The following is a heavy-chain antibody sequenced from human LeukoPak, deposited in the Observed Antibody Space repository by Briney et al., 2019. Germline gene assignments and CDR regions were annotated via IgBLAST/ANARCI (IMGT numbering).Heavy chain of an antibody. J-gene: IGHJ4*02. CDR1: GFTFSSYA. V-gene: IGHV3-23*01. Sequence: QPGGSLRLSCAASGFTFSSYAMSWVRQAPGKGLEWVSAISGSGGRTYYADSVKGRFTISRDNSKNTLYLQMNSLRAEDTAVYYCAKDTKLVVPTAMSFWGQGTLVTVSS. CDR3: AKDTKLVVPTAMSF. D-gene: IGHD2-2*01. CDR2: ISGSGGRT.